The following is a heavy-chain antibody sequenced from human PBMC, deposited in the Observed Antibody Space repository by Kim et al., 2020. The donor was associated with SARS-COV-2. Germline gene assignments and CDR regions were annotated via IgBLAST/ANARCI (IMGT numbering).Heavy chain of an antibody. Sequence: GGSLRLSCAASGLTFSSYWMHWVRQAPGKGLVWVSRINSDRSSISYADSVKGRFTISRDNGKNTLYLQMNSLRDEDTAVYYCARRSYSSGWWYLDHWGQGIVVTVST. CDR3: ARRSYSSGWWYLDH. CDR2: INSDRSSI. CDR1: GLTFSSYW. J-gene: IGHJ4*02. V-gene: IGHV3-74*01. D-gene: IGHD6-19*01.